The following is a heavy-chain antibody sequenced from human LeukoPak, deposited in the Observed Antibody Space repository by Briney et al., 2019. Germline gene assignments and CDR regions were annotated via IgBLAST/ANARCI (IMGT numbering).Heavy chain of an antibody. D-gene: IGHD6-13*01. Sequence: GGSLRLSCAAAGFTCSSYAMSWVRQAPGKGLEWVSAISGSGGRTYYADSVRGRFTISRDNSKNTLYLQMNSLRAEDTALYYCAKDVLGFIAPDFWGQGTLVTVSS. CDR3: AKDVLGFIAPDF. V-gene: IGHV3-23*01. J-gene: IGHJ4*02. CDR2: ISGSGGRT. CDR1: GFTCSSYA.